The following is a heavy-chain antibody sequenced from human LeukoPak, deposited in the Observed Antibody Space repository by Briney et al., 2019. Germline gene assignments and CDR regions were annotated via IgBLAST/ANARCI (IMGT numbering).Heavy chain of an antibody. CDR3: ARGYYDSKSSATSEPNAFDI. V-gene: IGHV1-8*01. CDR1: GYTFTSYD. CDR2: MNPNSGNT. D-gene: IGHD3-22*01. J-gene: IGHJ3*02. Sequence: ASVTVSCKASGYTFTSYDINWVRQATGQGLEWMGWMNPNSGNTGYAQKFQGRVTMTRNTSIRTAYMELSSLRSEDTAVYYCARGYYDSKSSATSEPNAFDIWGQGTMVTVSS.